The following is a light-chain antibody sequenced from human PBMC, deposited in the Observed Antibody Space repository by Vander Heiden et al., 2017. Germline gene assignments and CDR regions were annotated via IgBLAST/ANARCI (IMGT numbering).Light chain of an antibody. V-gene: IGKV2D-30*01. CDR3: RQCTHWPPT. J-gene: IGKJ1*01. CDR2: KVS. CDR1: QSLVYSDGNTY. Sequence: DVVMTQSPLSLPVTLGQPASISCRSSQSLVYSDGNTYLNWFQQRPGQSPRRLIYKVSNCDSGVPDRFSGSGSGTDFTLKISRVEAEDIGVYYCRQCTHWPPTFGPGTKVEIK.